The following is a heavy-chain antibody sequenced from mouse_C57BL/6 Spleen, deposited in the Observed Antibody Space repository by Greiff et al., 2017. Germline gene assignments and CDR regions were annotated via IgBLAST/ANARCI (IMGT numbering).Heavy chain of an antibody. V-gene: IGHV1-26*01. CDR3: ASSGTGKGDY. Sequence: VQLKESGPELVKPGASVKISCKASGYTFTDYYMNWVKQSHGKSLEWIGDINPNNGGTSYNQKFKGKATLTVDKSSSTAYMELRSLTSEDSAVYYCASSGTGKGDYWGQGTTLTVSS. CDR1: GYTFTDYY. D-gene: IGHD4-1*01. J-gene: IGHJ2*01. CDR2: INPNNGGT.